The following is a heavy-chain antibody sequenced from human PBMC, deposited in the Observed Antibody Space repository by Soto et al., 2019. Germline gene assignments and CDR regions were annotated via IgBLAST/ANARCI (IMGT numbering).Heavy chain of an antibody. CDR3: ATERRFYESSGYYNH. Sequence: QVQLQQWGAGLLKPSETLSLTCVVYGGSFRGYYWSWIRQPPGKGLEWIGDINQSGSTNYNPSLKSRVTISVDTPKDQFSLKLSSMTAADTAVYYCATERRFYESSGYYNHWGHGTPVTVS. V-gene: IGHV4-34*01. J-gene: IGHJ5*02. CDR1: GGSFRGYY. CDR2: INQSGST. D-gene: IGHD3-22*01.